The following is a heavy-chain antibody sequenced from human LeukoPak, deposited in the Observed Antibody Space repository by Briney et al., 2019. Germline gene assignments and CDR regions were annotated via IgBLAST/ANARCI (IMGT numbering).Heavy chain of an antibody. J-gene: IGHJ4*02. D-gene: IGHD6-19*01. V-gene: IGHV1-2*04. CDR2: INPNSGGT. Sequence: ASVKVSCRASGYTFTGYYMHWVRQAPGQGLEWMGWINPNSGGTNYAQKFQGWVTMTRDTFISTAYMELSRLRSDDTAVYYCARSGPYSSGGDPFDYWGQGTLVTVSS. CDR3: ARSGPYSSGGDPFDY. CDR1: GYTFTGYY.